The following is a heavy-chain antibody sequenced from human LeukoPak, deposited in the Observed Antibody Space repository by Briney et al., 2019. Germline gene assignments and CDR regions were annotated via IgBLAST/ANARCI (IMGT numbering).Heavy chain of an antibody. V-gene: IGHV3-30*02. CDR2: IRYDGSNK. CDR3: AREGDSGYDSAFDI. Sequence: PGGSLRLSCAASGFTFSSYGMYWVRQAPGKGLEWVAFIRYDGSNKYYADSVKGRFTISRDSAKNSLYLQMNSLRAEDTAVYYCAREGDSGYDSAFDIWGQGTMVTVSS. CDR1: GFTFSSYG. J-gene: IGHJ3*02. D-gene: IGHD5-12*01.